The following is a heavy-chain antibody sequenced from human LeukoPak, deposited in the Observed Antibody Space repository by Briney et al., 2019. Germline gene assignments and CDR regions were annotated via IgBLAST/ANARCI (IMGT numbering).Heavy chain of an antibody. CDR1: GFIFDDYY. CDR2: ISGSDNTV. J-gene: IGHJ2*01. V-gene: IGHV3-11*04. Sequence: GGSLRLSCVVSGFIFDDYYMSWIRQAPGKGLEWISYISGSDNTVFYADSVEGRFTISRDNTKNSLYLQMNSLRTEDTAVYYCARFYDFRHFDVWGRGTLVAVSS. CDR3: ARFYDFRHFDV. D-gene: IGHD3-3*01.